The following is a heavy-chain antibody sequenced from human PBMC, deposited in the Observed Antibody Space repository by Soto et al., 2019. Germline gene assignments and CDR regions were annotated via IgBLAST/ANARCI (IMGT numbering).Heavy chain of an antibody. J-gene: IGHJ3*02. CDR1: GYTFTSYY. CDR2: INPSGGST. D-gene: IGHD1-26*01. V-gene: IGHV1-46*01. Sequence: QVQLVQSGAEVKKPGASVKGSCKASGYTFTSYYMHWVRQAPGQGLEWMGIINPSGGSTSYAQKFQGRVAMTRDTSTSTVSMYLSSLRSEDTAVYYCAIGSYAAFDIWGQGTMVTVSS. CDR3: AIGSYAAFDI.